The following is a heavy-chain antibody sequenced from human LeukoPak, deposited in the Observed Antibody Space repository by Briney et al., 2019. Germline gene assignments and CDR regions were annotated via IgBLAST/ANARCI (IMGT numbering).Heavy chain of an antibody. CDR3: ARTSSSGLVGGYYFDY. CDR1: GYFISSGYY. D-gene: IGHD6-19*01. CDR2: IHHSGST. J-gene: IGHJ4*02. V-gene: IGHV4-38-2*02. Sequence: SESLSLTCTVSGYFISSGYYWGWIRQPPGKGLQWIGSIHHSGSTYYNPSLKSRVTISVDTSKNQFSLKLSSVTAAGTAVYYCARTSSSGLVGGYYFDYWGQGTLVTVSS.